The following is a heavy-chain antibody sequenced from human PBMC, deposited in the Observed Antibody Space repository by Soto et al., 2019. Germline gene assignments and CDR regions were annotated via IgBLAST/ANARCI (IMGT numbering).Heavy chain of an antibody. V-gene: IGHV1-69*02. CDR3: ASIAAAANWFDP. D-gene: IGHD6-13*01. CDR1: GGTFSSYT. Sequence: QVQLVQSGAEVKKPGSSVKVSCKASGGTFSSYTISWVRQAPGQGLEWMGRIIPILGIANYAQKFQGRVTITADKSTSTAYMELSSLTSEDTAVHYCASIAAAANWFDPWGQGTLVTVSS. CDR2: IIPILGIA. J-gene: IGHJ5*02.